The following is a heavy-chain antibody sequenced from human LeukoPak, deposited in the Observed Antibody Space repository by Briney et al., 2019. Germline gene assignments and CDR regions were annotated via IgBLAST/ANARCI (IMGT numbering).Heavy chain of an antibody. CDR3: ARSDYSNYYFDY. V-gene: IGHV3-74*01. Sequence: GGSLRLSCAASGFTFSSYWMHWVRQAPGKGLVWVSRINSDGSSTSYADSVKGRFTISRDNAKNTLYLQMNSLRAEDTAVYRCARSDYSNYYFDYWGQGTLVTVSS. J-gene: IGHJ4*02. CDR1: GFTFSSYW. D-gene: IGHD4-4*01. CDR2: INSDGSST.